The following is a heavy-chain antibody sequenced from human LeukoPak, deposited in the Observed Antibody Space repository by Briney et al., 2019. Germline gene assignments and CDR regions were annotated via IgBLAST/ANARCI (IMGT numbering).Heavy chain of an antibody. CDR2: ISWNSGSI. CDR1: GFTFDDYA. Sequence: GGSLRLSCAASGFTFDDYAMHWVRQAPGKGLEWVSGISWNSGSIGYADSVKGRFTISRDNAKNSLYLQMNSLRAEDMALYYCAKGLSYTIAAAGHFDYWGQGTLVTVSS. D-gene: IGHD6-13*01. V-gene: IGHV3-9*03. CDR3: AKGLSYTIAAAGHFDY. J-gene: IGHJ4*02.